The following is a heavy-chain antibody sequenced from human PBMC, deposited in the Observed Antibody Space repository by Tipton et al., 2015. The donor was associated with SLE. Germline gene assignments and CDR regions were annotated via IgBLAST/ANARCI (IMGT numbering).Heavy chain of an antibody. Sequence: SLRLSCAASGFTFSSYEMNWVRQAPGKGLEWVSYISSSGSTIYYADSVKGRLTISRDNAKNSLYLQMNSLRAEDTAVYYCTRDRITMVQGPMGFFDYWGQGTLVTVSS. CDR3: TRDRITMVQGPMGFFDY. CDR1: GFTFSSYE. CDR2: ISSSGSTI. D-gene: IGHD3-10*01. J-gene: IGHJ4*02. V-gene: IGHV3-48*03.